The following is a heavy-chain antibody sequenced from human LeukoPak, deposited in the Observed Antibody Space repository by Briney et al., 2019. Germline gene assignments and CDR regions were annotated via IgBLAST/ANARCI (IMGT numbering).Heavy chain of an antibody. Sequence: GGSLRLSCAASGFTFSSYSMNWVRQAPGKGLEWVSYISSSSSTIYYADSVKGRFTISRDNAKNSLYLQMNSLRAEDTAVYYCARDRGLLEPDAFDIWGQGTMVTVSS. D-gene: IGHD1-1*01. J-gene: IGHJ3*02. CDR2: ISSSSSTI. CDR1: GFTFSSYS. V-gene: IGHV3-48*04. CDR3: ARDRGLLEPDAFDI.